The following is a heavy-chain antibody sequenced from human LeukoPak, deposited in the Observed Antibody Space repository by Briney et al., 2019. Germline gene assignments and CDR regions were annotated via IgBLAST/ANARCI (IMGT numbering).Heavy chain of an antibody. D-gene: IGHD3-3*01. CDR3: AKIPGRYYDFWSGHIDGDY. J-gene: IGHJ4*02. V-gene: IGHV3-30*02. Sequence: PGGSLRLSCAASGFTFSSYGMHWVRQAPGKGLEWVAVIWYDGSNKYYADSVKGRFTISRDNSKNTLYLQMNSLRAEDTAVYYCAKIPGRYYDFWSGHIDGDYWGQGTLVTVSS. CDR2: IWYDGSNK. CDR1: GFTFSSYG.